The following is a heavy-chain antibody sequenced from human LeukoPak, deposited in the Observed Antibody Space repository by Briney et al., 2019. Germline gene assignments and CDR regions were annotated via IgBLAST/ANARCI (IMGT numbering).Heavy chain of an antibody. D-gene: IGHD2-21*02. CDR3: ARGTGVVVTGPLDY. CDR1: GGPFSGYS. V-gene: IGHV4-34*01. CDR2: VNHSGST. J-gene: IGHJ4*02. Sequence: PSETLSLTCAVYGGPFSGYSWNWIRQPPGKGLERIGEVNHSGSTNYNPALKSRVTISPDTSKNQFSLKLSSVTAADTAGYYCARGTGVVVTGPLDYWGQGTLVTVSS.